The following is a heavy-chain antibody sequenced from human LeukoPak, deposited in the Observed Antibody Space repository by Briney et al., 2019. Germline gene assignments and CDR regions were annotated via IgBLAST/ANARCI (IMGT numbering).Heavy chain of an antibody. CDR2: IYYSGST. CDR1: GGSISSGGYY. Sequence: SETLSLACTVSGGSISSGGYYWSWIRQHPGKGLEWIGYIYYSGSTYYNPSLKSRVTISVDTSKNQFSLKLSSVTAADTAVYYCARENYYDSSGYPPVFDYWGQGTLVTVSS. J-gene: IGHJ4*02. V-gene: IGHV4-31*03. CDR3: ARENYYDSSGYPPVFDY. D-gene: IGHD3-22*01.